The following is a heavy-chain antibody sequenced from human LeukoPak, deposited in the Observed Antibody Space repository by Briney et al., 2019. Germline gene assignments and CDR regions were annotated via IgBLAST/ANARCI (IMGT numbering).Heavy chain of an antibody. Sequence: SETLSLTCALSGGSISSSKWRSWVRQPPGKGLEWIGEIHHSGSTNYNPSLKSRVTISVDTSKNQFSLNLTSVTAADTAVYYCARHHDILTGYPFDYWGQGTLVTVSS. CDR1: GGSISSSKW. D-gene: IGHD3-9*01. V-gene: IGHV4-4*02. J-gene: IGHJ4*02. CDR3: ARHHDILTGYPFDY. CDR2: IHHSGST.